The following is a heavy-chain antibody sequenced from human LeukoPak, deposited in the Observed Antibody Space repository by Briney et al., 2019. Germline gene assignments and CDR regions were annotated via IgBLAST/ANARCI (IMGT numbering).Heavy chain of an antibody. CDR3: ARAPAMILRPNYMDV. J-gene: IGHJ6*03. CDR1: GFTFSSYS. D-gene: IGHD3-3*01. Sequence: PGGSLRLSCAASGFTFSSYSMNWVRQAPGKGLEWVSFISSSSSYIYYADSMKGRFTISRDDAKSSLYQQMNSLRAEDAAVYYYARAPAMILRPNYMDVWGKGTTVTVSS. V-gene: IGHV3-21*06. CDR2: ISSSSSYI.